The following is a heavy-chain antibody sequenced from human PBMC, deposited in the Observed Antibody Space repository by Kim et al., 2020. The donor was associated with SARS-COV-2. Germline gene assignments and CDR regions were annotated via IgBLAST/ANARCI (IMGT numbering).Heavy chain of an antibody. CDR3: ATDPLSLYGMDV. D-gene: IGHD3-16*02. Sequence: ASVKVSCKVSGYTLTELSMHWVRQAPGKGLEWMGGFDPEDGETIYAQKFQGRVTMTEDTSTDTAYMELSSLRSEDTAVYYCATDPLSLYGMDVWGQGTTVTVSS. J-gene: IGHJ6*02. CDR2: FDPEDGET. V-gene: IGHV1-24*01. CDR1: GYTLTELS.